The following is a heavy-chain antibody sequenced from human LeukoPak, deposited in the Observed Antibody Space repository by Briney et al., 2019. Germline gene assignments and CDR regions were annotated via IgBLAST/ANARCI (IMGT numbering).Heavy chain of an antibody. D-gene: IGHD2-8*01. Sequence: GASVKVSCKASGYTFTSYDINWVRQATGQGLEWMGWMNPNSGNTGYAQKFQGRVTMTRNTSISTAYMELSSLRSEDTAVYYCARGLRYCTNGVCYTYYFDYWCQGTLVTVSS. CDR3: ARGLRYCTNGVCYTYYFDY. CDR2: MNPNSGNT. CDR1: GYTFTSYD. J-gene: IGHJ4*02. V-gene: IGHV1-8*01.